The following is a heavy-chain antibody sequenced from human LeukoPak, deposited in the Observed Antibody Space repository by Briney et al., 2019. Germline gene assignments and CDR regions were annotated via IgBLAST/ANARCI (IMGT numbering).Heavy chain of an antibody. V-gene: IGHV3-30*02. CDR1: GFTFSTYG. D-gene: IGHD4-17*01. J-gene: IGHJ6*03. Sequence: GGSLRLSCAASGFTFSTYGIHWVRQAPGKGLGWVAFIRYDGTNKWYADSVKGRFTISRDNSKNTLYLQMNSVRVEDTAVYHCAKDRDYGDYPSAYYYYMDVWGNGTTVTVSS. CDR3: AKDRDYGDYPSAYYYYMDV. CDR2: IRYDGTNK.